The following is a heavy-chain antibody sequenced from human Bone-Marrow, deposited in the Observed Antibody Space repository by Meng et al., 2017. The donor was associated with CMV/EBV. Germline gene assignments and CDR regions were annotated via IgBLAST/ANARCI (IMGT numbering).Heavy chain of an antibody. V-gene: IGHV3-33*01. CDR2: IRYDGSNK. Sequence: GRSLKISCAASGFTFSSYGMHWVRQAPGKGLEWVAFIRYDGSNKYYADSVKGRFTISRDNSKNTLYLQMNSLRAEDTAVYYYASLWDAFDIWGQGTRVTGSS. J-gene: IGHJ3*02. CDR1: GFTFSSYG. CDR3: ASLWDAFDI. D-gene: IGHD2-21*01.